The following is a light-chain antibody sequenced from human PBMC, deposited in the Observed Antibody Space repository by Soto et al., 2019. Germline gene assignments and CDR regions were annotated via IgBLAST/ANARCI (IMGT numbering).Light chain of an antibody. CDR2: STN. CDR1: SGSVSTNYY. Sequence: QTVVTQEPSFSVSPGGTVTLTCGLSSGSVSTNYYTSWYQQTPGQAPRTLIYSTNTRSSGVPDRFSGSILGNKAALTITGAQADDESDYYCMLFVGSGIWVFGGGTKLTVL. J-gene: IGLJ3*02. V-gene: IGLV8-61*01. CDR3: MLFVGSGIWV.